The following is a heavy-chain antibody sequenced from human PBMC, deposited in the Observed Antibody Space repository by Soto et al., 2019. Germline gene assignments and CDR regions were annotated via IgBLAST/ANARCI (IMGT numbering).Heavy chain of an antibody. D-gene: IGHD2-2*01. CDR3: GKDRGSRLDIVVVPDASYYFDY. V-gene: IGHV3-9*01. CDR1: GFTFDDYA. CDR2: ISWNSGSI. Sequence: GGSLRLSCAASGFTFDDYAMHWVRQVPGKGLGWVSGISWNSGSIGYVDSVKGRFTISRDNAKNSLYLQMNSLRDEDTALYYCGKDRGSRLDIVVVPDASYYFDYWGQGALVTVSS. J-gene: IGHJ4*02.